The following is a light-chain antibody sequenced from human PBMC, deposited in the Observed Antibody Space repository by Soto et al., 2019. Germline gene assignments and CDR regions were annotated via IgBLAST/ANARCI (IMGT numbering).Light chain of an antibody. CDR3: QQYENLPT. CDR2: AAS. V-gene: IGKV1-39*01. Sequence: DIQMTQSPSSLSASVGDRVTITCRASQSISRYLNWYQQKPGKAPKLLIYAASSLQSGVPSRFSGSGSGTDFTLTISSLQPEDFATYYCQQYENLPTFGQGTRLEI. J-gene: IGKJ5*01. CDR1: QSISRY.